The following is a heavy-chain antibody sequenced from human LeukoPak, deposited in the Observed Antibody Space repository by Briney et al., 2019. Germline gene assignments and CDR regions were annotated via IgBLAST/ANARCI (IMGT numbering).Heavy chain of an antibody. CDR3: ARERSSWYTRPNWFDP. Sequence: SETRSLTCAVYGGFFSGYYWSWIRQPPAKGLEWIGEINHSGSTNYNPSLKSRVTISVDTSKNQFSLKLSSVTAADTAVYYCARERSSWYTRPNWFDPWGQGTLVTVSS. V-gene: IGHV4-34*01. J-gene: IGHJ5*02. CDR1: GGFFSGYY. D-gene: IGHD6-13*01. CDR2: INHSGST.